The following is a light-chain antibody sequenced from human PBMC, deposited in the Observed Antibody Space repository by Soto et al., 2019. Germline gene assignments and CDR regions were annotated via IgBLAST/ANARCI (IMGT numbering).Light chain of an antibody. CDR3: QQYNNWPPWT. Sequence: EIVMTQSPATLSVSPGERATLSCRASQSVSSNLAWYQQKPGQAPRFLIYGASTRATGIPARFSGSGSGTEFTLTISSLQSEDFAVYYCQQYNNWPPWTFGHGTKVEIK. V-gene: IGKV3-15*01. CDR1: QSVSSN. CDR2: GAS. J-gene: IGKJ1*01.